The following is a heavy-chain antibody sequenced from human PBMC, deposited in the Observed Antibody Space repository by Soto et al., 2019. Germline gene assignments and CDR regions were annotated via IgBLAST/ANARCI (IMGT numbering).Heavy chain of an antibody. V-gene: IGHV4-4*07. CDR1: GCSINTFY. D-gene: IGHD5-12*01. J-gene: IGHJ4*02. CDR2: IFSSGST. Sequence: PXETLSLTCTVSGCSINTFYWSWVRQPAGKGLEWIGRIFSSGSTSFNPSLESRVAMSVDTSKNHFSLNLSSVTAADMAVYYCAREGSYSAYNFAHGIQLWSFDFWGQGALVTVS. CDR3: AREGSYSAYNFAHGIQLWSFDF.